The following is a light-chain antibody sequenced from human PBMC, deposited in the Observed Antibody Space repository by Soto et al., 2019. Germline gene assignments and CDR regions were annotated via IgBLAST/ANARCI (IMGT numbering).Light chain of an antibody. Sequence: SVFTLSPSTLSFSPGERATLSCMASQSVSSSYLAWYQQKPGQAPRLLIYGASSRATDIPDRFSGSGSGTDFTLTISTLEPEDFALYYCQQYGSSRTFGQGTKVDIK. CDR1: QSVSSSY. CDR2: GAS. J-gene: IGKJ1*01. V-gene: IGKV3-20*01. CDR3: QQYGSSRT.